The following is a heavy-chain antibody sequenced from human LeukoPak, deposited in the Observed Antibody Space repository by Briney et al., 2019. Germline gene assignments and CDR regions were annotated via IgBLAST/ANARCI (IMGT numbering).Heavy chain of an antibody. CDR1: GGSISSYY. Sequence: SETLSLTCAVSGGSISSYYWSWIRQPPGKGLEWIGYIFYNGNTNYNPSLRSRVTMSLDTSKNQFSLKLTSVTAADTAVYYCARDGAYGSGSYYPFDYWGQGTLVTLSS. D-gene: IGHD3-10*01. V-gene: IGHV4-59*01. CDR3: ARDGAYGSGSYYPFDY. J-gene: IGHJ4*02. CDR2: IFYNGNT.